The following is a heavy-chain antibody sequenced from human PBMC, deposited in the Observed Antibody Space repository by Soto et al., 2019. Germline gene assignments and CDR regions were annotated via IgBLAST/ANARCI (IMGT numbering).Heavy chain of an antibody. CDR1: GYSFASQL. V-gene: IGHV5-10-1*01. CDR2: IDLSESYT. CDR3: ATQGLTTYYFGY. Sequence: RGESLKISCKVSGYSFASQLISWVRQVPGKGQEWMGRIDLSESYTTYNPSFQGHVTFSADKSITTAYLQWRSLEASDTAIYYCATQGLTTYYFGYWGQGTLVTVSS. J-gene: IGHJ4*02.